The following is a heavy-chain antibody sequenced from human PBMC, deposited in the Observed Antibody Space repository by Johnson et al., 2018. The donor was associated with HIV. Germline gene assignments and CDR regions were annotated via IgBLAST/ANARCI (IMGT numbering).Heavy chain of an antibody. J-gene: IGHJ3*01. D-gene: IGHD1-26*01. Sequence: QVQLVESGGGLVQPGGSLRLSSAASGFTFNRYGMYWVRQAPGKGLEWVAFISHDESIEYYADSVKGRFTVSRENARNSLYLQLNSLRAGDSALYYCARGSYDGDAFDLWGQGTMVTVSS. CDR3: ARGSYDGDAFDL. CDR2: ISHDESIE. V-gene: IGHV3-30*03. CDR1: GFTFNRYG.